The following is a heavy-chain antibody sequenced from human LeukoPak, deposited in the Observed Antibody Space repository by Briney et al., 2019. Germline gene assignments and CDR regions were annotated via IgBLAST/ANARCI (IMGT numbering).Heavy chain of an antibody. D-gene: IGHD6-13*01. V-gene: IGHV4-31*11. CDR2: IYYSGST. Sequence: PSETLSLTCAVYGGSFSGYYWSWIRQHPGKGLEWIGYIYYSGSTYYNPSLKSRVTISVDTSKNQFSLKLSSVTAADTAVYYCARAAAAGTGFFDYWGQGTLVTVSS. J-gene: IGHJ4*02. CDR1: GGSFSGYY. CDR3: ARAAAAGTGFFDY.